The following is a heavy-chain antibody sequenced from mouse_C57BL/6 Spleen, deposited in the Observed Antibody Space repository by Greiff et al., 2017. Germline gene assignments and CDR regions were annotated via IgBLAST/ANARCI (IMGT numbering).Heavy chain of an antibody. CDR1: GFSLTSYG. CDR2: IWSGGST. J-gene: IGHJ4*01. CDR3: AKKGAYAMDY. Sequence: VKLMESGPGLVQPSQSLSITCTVSGFSLTSYGVHWVRQPPGKGLEWLGVIWSGGSTDYNAAFISRLSISKDNSKSQVFFKMNSLQADDTAIYYCAKKGAYAMDYWGQGTSVTVSS. V-gene: IGHV2-4*01.